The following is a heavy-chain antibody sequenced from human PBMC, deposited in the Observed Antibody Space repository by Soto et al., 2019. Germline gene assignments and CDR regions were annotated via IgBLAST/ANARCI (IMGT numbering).Heavy chain of an antibody. D-gene: IGHD3-3*01. CDR1: GFSLTTSGVG. J-gene: IGHJ4*02. V-gene: IGHV2-5*02. Sequence: QITLNESGPTPVKPRQTLTLTCTFSGFSLTTSGVGVGWIRQSPGKAPEWLALIYWDDDKRYSPSLKSRLTITKDTSKNQVVLTMADLVPADTATYYCAHRVLRTVFGLVTTTAIYSDFWGQGTPVAVSS. CDR3: AHRVLRTVFGLVTTTAIYSDF. CDR2: IYWDDDK.